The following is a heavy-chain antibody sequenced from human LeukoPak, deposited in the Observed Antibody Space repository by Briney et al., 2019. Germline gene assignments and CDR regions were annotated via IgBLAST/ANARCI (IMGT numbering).Heavy chain of an antibody. Sequence: SETLSLTCTVSGGSISSYYWSWIRRPPGKGLEWIGYIYYSGSTNYNPSLKSRVTISVDTSKNQFSLKLSSVTAADTAVYYCARHESSFGDFWSGYRFDYWGQGTLVTVSS. CDR2: IYYSGST. J-gene: IGHJ4*02. D-gene: IGHD3-3*01. V-gene: IGHV4-59*08. CDR3: ARHESSFGDFWSGYRFDY. CDR1: GGSISSYY.